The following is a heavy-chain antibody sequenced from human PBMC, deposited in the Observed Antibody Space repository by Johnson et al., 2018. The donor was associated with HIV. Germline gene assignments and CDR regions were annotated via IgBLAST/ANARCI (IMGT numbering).Heavy chain of an antibody. J-gene: IGHJ3*02. V-gene: IGHV3-66*01. CDR1: GFTVSSNY. CDR3: ARDTKSGSYLEGTGAFDI. D-gene: IGHD3-10*01. Sequence: VQLVESGGGVVRPGGSLRLSCAASGFTVSSNYMSWVRQAPGKGLEWVSVIYSGGSTYYADSVKGRFTISRDNSKNTLYLQMNSLRAEDTAVYYCARDTKSGSYLEGTGAFDIWGQGTMVTVSS. CDR2: IYSGGST.